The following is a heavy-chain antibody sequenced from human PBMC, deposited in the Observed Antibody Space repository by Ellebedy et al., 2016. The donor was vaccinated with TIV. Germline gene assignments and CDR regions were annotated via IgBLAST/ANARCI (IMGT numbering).Heavy chain of an antibody. CDR3: ARRGSYGDYAVQVNSWFDT. Sequence: GESLKISCAASGFSFRSYWMSWVRQVPGKGLEWVANIYQDGGVQYYVDSVKGRFTISRDNANKSLFLQMNSLGVEDTAVYYCARRGSYGDYAVQVNSWFDTWGQGTLVTVSS. D-gene: IGHD4-17*01. CDR2: IYQDGGVQ. J-gene: IGHJ5*02. CDR1: GFSFRSYW. V-gene: IGHV3-7*01.